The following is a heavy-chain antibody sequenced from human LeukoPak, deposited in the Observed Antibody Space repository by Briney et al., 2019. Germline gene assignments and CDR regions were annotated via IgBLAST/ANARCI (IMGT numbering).Heavy chain of an antibody. V-gene: IGHV1-2*02. J-gene: IGHJ5*02. Sequence: ASMKVSCKASGYTFTDNYIHWVRQAPGQGLEWMGWINPLSGGPMYAQKFQGRVTMTRDTSLSTAYIELNGLKSDDTAIYCCAREGIKIFGGWAPFDPWGQGTLVTVSS. D-gene: IGHD3-3*01. CDR3: AREGIKIFGGWAPFDP. CDR1: GYTFTDNY. CDR2: INPLSGGP.